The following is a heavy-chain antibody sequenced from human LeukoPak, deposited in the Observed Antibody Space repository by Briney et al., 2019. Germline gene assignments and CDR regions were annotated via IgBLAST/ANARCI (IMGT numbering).Heavy chain of an antibody. J-gene: IGHJ4*02. Sequence: SETLSLTCAVYGGSFSDYYWSWIRQPPGKGLEWIGEINHSGSTNYNPSLKSRITISVDTSKNHFSLRLSSVTAADTAVYYCATLRNSSGWYSDYWGQGTPVTVSS. CDR2: INHSGST. V-gene: IGHV4-34*01. CDR3: ATLRNSSGWYSDY. D-gene: IGHD6-19*01. CDR1: GGSFSDYY.